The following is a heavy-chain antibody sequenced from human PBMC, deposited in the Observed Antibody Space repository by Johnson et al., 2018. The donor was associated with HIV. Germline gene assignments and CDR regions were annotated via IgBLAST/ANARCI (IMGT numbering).Heavy chain of an antibody. CDR2: ISWNSGSI. CDR1: GFTFDDYA. Sequence: EVQLVESGGGLVQPGRSLRLSCAASGFTFDDYAMHWVRQAPGKGLEWVSGISWNSGSIGYADSVKGRFTISRDNAKNSLYLQMNSLRAEDTAVYYCAKDISERQQPLADAFDIWGQGTMVTVSS. D-gene: IGHD6-13*01. V-gene: IGHV3-9*01. J-gene: IGHJ3*02. CDR3: AKDISERQQPLADAFDI.